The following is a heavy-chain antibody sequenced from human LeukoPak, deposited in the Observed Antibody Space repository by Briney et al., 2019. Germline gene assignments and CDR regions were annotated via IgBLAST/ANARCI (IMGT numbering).Heavy chain of an antibody. CDR3: AKDWAPARYYYDAFDI. Sequence: EGSLRLSCAASGFTFSSYAMSWVRQAPGKGLEWVSAISGSGGSTYYADSVKGRFTISRDNSKNTLYPQMNSLRAEDTAVYYCAKDWAPARYYYDAFDIWGQGTMVTVSS. D-gene: IGHD3-10*01. V-gene: IGHV3-23*01. CDR2: ISGSGGST. CDR1: GFTFSSYA. J-gene: IGHJ3*02.